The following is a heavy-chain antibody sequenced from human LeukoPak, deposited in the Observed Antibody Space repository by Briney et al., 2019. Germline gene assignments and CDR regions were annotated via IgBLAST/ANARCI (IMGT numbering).Heavy chain of an antibody. CDR3: GRGSRTGDLTDY. CDR2: FDPEDGET. D-gene: IGHD7-27*01. Sequence: ASVKVSCKVSGCTLTELSMHWVRQAPGKGLEWMGGFDPEDGETIYAQKFQGRVTMTEDTSTDTVYMELSSLSSEDTAIYYCGRGSRTGDLTDYWGQGTLVTVSS. J-gene: IGHJ4*02. V-gene: IGHV1-24*01. CDR1: GCTLTELS.